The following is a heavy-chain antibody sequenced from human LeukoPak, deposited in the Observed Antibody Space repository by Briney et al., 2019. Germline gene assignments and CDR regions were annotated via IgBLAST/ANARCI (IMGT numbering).Heavy chain of an antibody. J-gene: IGHJ6*03. CDR2: IYNSGST. CDR3: AREQGGGGDCYHHYMDV. CDR1: GASITSYY. V-gene: IGHV4-59*01. D-gene: IGHD2-21*02. Sequence: SETLSLTCTVSGASITSYYWNWIRQSPGKGLEWIGYIYNSGSTNYNPSLKSRVTISVDTSKNQFSLKVRSVTAADTAVYYCAREQGGGGDCYHHYMDVWGKGTTVTVSS.